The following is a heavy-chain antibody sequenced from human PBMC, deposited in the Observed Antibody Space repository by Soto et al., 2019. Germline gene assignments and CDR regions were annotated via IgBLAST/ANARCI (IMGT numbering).Heavy chain of an antibody. V-gene: IGHV4-31*03. CDR3: ARDLIVGRRYSYYGMDV. CDR2: IYYSGST. D-gene: IGHD2-15*01. Sequence: PSETLCLTCTVSGGSISSGGYYWSWIRQHPGKGLEWIGYIYYSGSTYYNPSLKSRVTISVDTSKNQFSLKLSSVTAADTAVYYCARDLIVGRRYSYYGMDVWGHGTTVSVS. J-gene: IGHJ6*02. CDR1: GGSISSGGYY.